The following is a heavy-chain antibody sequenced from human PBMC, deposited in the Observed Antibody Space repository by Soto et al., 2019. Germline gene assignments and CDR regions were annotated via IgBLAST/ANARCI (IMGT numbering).Heavy chain of an antibody. D-gene: IGHD1-1*01. CDR1: GFTFSSYA. CDR3: AKQQGPGTPYYYAMDV. Sequence: EVQLLESGGGLVQPGGSLRLSCAASGFTFSSYAMSWVRQAPGKGLEWVSVIRRSGDRRYYADSVKGRFTISRDNSKNTLYMQMNSLRAEDTAVYYCAKQQGPGTPYYYAMDVWGQGTTVTVSS. J-gene: IGHJ6*02. CDR2: IRRSGDRR. V-gene: IGHV3-23*01.